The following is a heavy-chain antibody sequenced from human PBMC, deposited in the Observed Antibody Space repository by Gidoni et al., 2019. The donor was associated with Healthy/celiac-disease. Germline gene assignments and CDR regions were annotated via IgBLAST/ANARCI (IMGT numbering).Heavy chain of an antibody. CDR3: AREADYYDSSGVHYGMDV. V-gene: IGHV4-30-4*01. CDR1: GGSISSGAYY. CDR2: IYSSGST. D-gene: IGHD3-22*01. J-gene: IGHJ6*02. Sequence: QVQLQESGPGLVKPSQTLSLTCTVSGGSISSGAYYWSWIRQPPGKGLEWLGYIYSSGSTYYNPSLKSRVTISVDTSKNQFSLKLSSVTAADTAVYYCAREADYYDSSGVHYGMDVWGQGTTVTVSS.